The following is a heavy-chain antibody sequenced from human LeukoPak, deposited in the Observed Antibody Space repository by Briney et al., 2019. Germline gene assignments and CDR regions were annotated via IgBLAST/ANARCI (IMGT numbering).Heavy chain of an antibody. CDR1: GFTFGDYA. V-gene: IGHV3-49*04. D-gene: IGHD1-7*01. J-gene: IGHJ4*02. CDR2: IRSKAYGGTT. Sequence: GRSLRLSCTASGFTFGDYAMSWVRQAPGKGLEWVGFIRSKAYGGTTEYAASVKGRFTISRDDSKSIAYLQMNSLKTEDTAVYYCTRERNRGATGTTDYFDYWGQGTLVTVSS. CDR3: TRERNRGATGTTDYFDY.